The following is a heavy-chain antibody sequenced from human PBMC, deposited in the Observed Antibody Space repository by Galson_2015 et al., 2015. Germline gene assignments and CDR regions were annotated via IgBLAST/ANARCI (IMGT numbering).Heavy chain of an antibody. V-gene: IGHV4-59*01. CDR1: GGSISNYY. J-gene: IGHJ6*03. Sequence: SEPLSLTCPVSGGSISNYYWSWIRQPPGKGLEWIGYIHYSGSTNYNPSLKSRVTISVDTSKNQFSLKLSSVTAADTAVYYCARDYNRLGYYYMDVWGNGTPVPVSS. CDR3: ARDYNRLGYYYMDV. CDR2: IHYSGST. D-gene: IGHD1-14*01.